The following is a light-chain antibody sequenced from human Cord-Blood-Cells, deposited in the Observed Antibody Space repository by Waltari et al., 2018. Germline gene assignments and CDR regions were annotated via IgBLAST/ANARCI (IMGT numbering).Light chain of an antibody. Sequence: QSALTQPASVSGSPGQSITISCPGTSRPVGGYNYAPWYQQHPGKAPKLMIYDVSNRPSGVSNRFSGSKSGNTASLTISGLQAEDEADYYCSSYTSSSTWVFGGGTKLTVL. CDR3: SSYTSSSTWV. CDR1: SRPVGGYNY. V-gene: IGLV2-14*01. J-gene: IGLJ3*02. CDR2: DVS.